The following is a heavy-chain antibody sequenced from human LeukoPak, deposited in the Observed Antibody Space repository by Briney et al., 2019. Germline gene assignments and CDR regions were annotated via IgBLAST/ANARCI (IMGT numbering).Heavy chain of an antibody. V-gene: IGHV3-23*01. D-gene: IGHD3-10*01. Sequence: GSLRLSCAASGFAFISNAMSWVRQAPGRGLEWVSAISGSGGSTYYADSVKGRFTISRDNSKNTLYLQMNSLRAEDTAVYYCAKDPFGKYDYWGQGTLVTVSS. CDR1: GFAFISNA. CDR3: AKDPFGKYDY. CDR2: ISGSGGST. J-gene: IGHJ4*02.